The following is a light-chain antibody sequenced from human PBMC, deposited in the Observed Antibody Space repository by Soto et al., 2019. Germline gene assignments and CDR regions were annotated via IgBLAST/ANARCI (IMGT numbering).Light chain of an antibody. J-gene: IGLJ2*01. CDR3: GTWDSRLSGVL. CDR2: DTN. Sequence: QSVMTQPPSVSAAPGQKVTISCSGSSSNIGRNYVSWYQQFPGTAPRLLIYDTNKRPSGIPGRFSGSKSGTSATLGITGLQTGDEAIYYCGTWDSRLSGVLFGGGTKLTVL. CDR1: SSNIGRNY. V-gene: IGLV1-51*01.